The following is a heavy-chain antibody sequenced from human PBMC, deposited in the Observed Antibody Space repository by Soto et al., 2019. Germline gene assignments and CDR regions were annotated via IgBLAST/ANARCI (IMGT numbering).Heavy chain of an antibody. J-gene: IGHJ6*02. Sequence: PGESLKISCKGSGYSFTSYWIGWVRQMPGKGLEWMGTIYPGDSDTRYSPSFQGQVTISADKSISTAYLQWSSLKASDTAMYYCARLGYSYYYGMDVWGQGTTVTVSS. D-gene: IGHD5-18*01. V-gene: IGHV5-51*01. CDR2: IYPGDSDT. CDR1: GYSFTSYW. CDR3: ARLGYSYYYGMDV.